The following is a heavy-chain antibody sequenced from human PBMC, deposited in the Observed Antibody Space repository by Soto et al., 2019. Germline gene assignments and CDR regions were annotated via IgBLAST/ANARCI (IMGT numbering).Heavy chain of an antibody. CDR3: AKGGSLTGYFTYDY. Sequence: EVQLLESGGGLVQPGGSLRLSCATSGFTLSNYAMNWVRQSPGKGLEWVSSISASGDSTYYPESVKGRFTVSRDNSKNTLYLQIDSLRAEDTAVYYCAKGGSLTGYFTYDYWGQGALVTVS. CDR1: GFTLSNYA. V-gene: IGHV3-23*01. CDR2: ISASGDST. D-gene: IGHD3-9*01. J-gene: IGHJ4*02.